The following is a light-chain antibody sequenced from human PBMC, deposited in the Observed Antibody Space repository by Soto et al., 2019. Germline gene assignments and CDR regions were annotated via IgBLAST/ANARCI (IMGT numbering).Light chain of an antibody. CDR2: GNR. Sequence: QSVLTQPPSVSGAPGQRVTLSCTGNTSNLGAGYDVHWYQQLPGAAPKLVIFGNRNRPSGVPERFSGSKSGTSASLAITGLQAEDEADYYCISYTGSSTSYVFGSGTKVTVL. J-gene: IGLJ1*01. CDR3: ISYTGSSTSYV. CDR1: TSNLGAGYD. V-gene: IGLV1-40*01.